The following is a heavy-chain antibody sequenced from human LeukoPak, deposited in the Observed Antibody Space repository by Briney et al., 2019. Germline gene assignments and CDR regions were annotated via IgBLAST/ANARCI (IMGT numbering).Heavy chain of an antibody. Sequence: GGSLRLSCAASGFTFSSYGMSWVRQAPGKGLEWVSAISATGGTTYYADSVKGRFTISRDNSKNTLYLQMNSLRAEDTAVYYCAKDEKGRVDTAMVWGQGTLVTVSS. CDR1: GFTFSSYG. V-gene: IGHV3-23*01. J-gene: IGHJ4*02. CDR2: ISATGGTT. CDR3: AKDEKGRVDTAMV. D-gene: IGHD5-18*01.